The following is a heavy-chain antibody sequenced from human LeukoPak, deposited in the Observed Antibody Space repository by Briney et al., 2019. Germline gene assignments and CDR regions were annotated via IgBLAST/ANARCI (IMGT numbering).Heavy chain of an antibody. CDR1: VGTFSSYA. CDR3: ASTTIMIVVVITNYYGMDV. J-gene: IGHJ6*02. V-gene: IGHV1-69*13. Sequence: SVKVSCKASVGTFSSYAISWVRQAPGQGLEWMGGIIPIFGTANYAQKFQGRVTITADESTSTAYMELSSLRSEDTAVYYCASTTIMIVVVITNYYGMDVWGQGTTVTVSS. D-gene: IGHD3-22*01. CDR2: IIPIFGTA.